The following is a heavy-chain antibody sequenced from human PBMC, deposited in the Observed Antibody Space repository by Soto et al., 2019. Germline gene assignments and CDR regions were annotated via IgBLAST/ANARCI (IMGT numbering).Heavy chain of an antibody. CDR2: SRNKANSYST. D-gene: IGHD3-22*01. CDR1: VFSFSDHY. V-gene: IGHV3-72*01. CDR3: ARAFYDRRSYWFDP. J-gene: IGHJ5*02. Sequence: GGSLRLSCAASVFSFSDHYMDWVRQAPGKGLEWVGRSRNKANSYSTEYAASVKGRFTISRDDSNNSLHLQMNSLQTEDTAVYYCARAFYDRRSYWFDPWGQGILVTSPQ.